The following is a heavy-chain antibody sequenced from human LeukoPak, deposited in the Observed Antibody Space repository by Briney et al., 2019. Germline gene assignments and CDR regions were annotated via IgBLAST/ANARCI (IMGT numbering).Heavy chain of an antibody. J-gene: IGHJ5*02. CDR3: ARPLRVTMIRGAAFRASSDFDP. Sequence: ASVKVSCKASGYTFSGYYIHWVRQAPGQGLEWMGWINPNTGGTKYAQRFQDRVTMTRDTSISSAYMEVSRLRYDDTAVYYCARPLRVTMIRGAAFRASSDFDPWGQGTLVTVSS. V-gene: IGHV1-2*02. CDR2: INPNTGGT. D-gene: IGHD3-10*01. CDR1: GYTFSGYY.